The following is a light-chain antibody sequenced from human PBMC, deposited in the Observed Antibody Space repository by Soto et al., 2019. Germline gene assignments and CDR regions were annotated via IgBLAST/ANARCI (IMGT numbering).Light chain of an antibody. CDR1: QSLVYSDGNTY. V-gene: IGKV2-30*01. CDR2: EVS. Sequence: DVVLTQSPLSLPVTLGRPASISCRSSQSLVYSDGNTYLTWFQQRPGQSQRRLLFEVSKRHSWVPDRFSGSGSGTDFTLKISRVEAEDVGVYYCMQGSHWPLTFGGGTKVEIK. CDR3: MQGSHWPLT. J-gene: IGKJ4*01.